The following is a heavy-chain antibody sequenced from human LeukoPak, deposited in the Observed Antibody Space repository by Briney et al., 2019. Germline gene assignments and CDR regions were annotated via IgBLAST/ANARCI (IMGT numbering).Heavy chain of an antibody. J-gene: IGHJ4*02. CDR1: GGSISSYY. CDR3: ARGHSSDFDY. Sequence: SETLSLTCTVSGGSISSYYWSWIRQPPGKGLEWIGYIYYSGSTNYNPPLKSRVTISVDTSKNQFSLKLSSVTAADTAVYYCARGHSSDFDYWGQGTLVTVSS. CDR2: IYYSGST. V-gene: IGHV4-59*01. D-gene: IGHD6-19*01.